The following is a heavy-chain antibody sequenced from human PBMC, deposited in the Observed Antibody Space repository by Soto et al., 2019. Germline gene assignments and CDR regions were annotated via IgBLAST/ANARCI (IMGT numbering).Heavy chain of an antibody. V-gene: IGHV1-18*01. CDR2: ISAYNGNT. Sequence: QVQLVQSGAEVKKPGASVKVSCKASGYTFTSYGISWVRQAPGQGLEWIGWISAYNGNTNYAQKLQGRVTMTTDTSTRTAYMELRSLRSDDTAVYYCARGGSGSYFLPPPSHFDYWGQGTLVTVSS. CDR3: ARGGSGSYFLPPPSHFDY. CDR1: GYTFTSYG. J-gene: IGHJ4*02. D-gene: IGHD1-26*01.